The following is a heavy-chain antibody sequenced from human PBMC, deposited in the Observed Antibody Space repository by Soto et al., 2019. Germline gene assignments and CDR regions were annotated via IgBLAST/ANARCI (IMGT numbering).Heavy chain of an antibody. CDR1: GGSFSGYY. CDR3: ASYTMVRGADAFDI. J-gene: IGHJ3*02. V-gene: IGHV4-34*01. D-gene: IGHD3-10*01. CDR2: INHSGST. Sequence: QVQLQQWGAGLLKPSETLSLTCAVYGGSFSGYYWSWIRQPPGKGLEWIGEINHSGSTNYNPSLRSRVTISVDTSKNQFSLKLSAVTAADTAVYYWASYTMVRGADAFDIWGQGTMVTVSS.